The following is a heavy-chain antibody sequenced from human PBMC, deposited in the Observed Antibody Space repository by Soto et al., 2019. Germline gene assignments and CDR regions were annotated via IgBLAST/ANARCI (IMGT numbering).Heavy chain of an antibody. CDR3: ARDRYCSSTSCYGDAFDI. Sequence: QVQLVQSGAEVKKPGASVKVSCKASGYTFTSYAMHWVRQAPGQRLEWMGWINAGNGNTKYSQKFQGRVTITRDKSASTAYMELSSLRSEDTAVYYCARDRYCSSTSCYGDAFDIWGQGTMVTVSS. J-gene: IGHJ3*02. CDR1: GYTFTSYA. CDR2: INAGNGNT. D-gene: IGHD2-2*01. V-gene: IGHV1-3*01.